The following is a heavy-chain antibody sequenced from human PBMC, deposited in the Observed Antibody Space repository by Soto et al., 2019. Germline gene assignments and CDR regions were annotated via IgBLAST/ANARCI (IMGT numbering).Heavy chain of an antibody. CDR1: GGSIDSSSFY. D-gene: IGHD2-2*01. Sequence: SETLSLTCIVSGGSIDSSSFYWGWIRQPPGKGLEWIGSIYYSGTTYYNPSLKSRVTMSVDMSKNQFSLRLSSVTAADTAVYYCARPPSPHQPRQPRVYYGFWGQGTLVTVSS. CDR3: ARPPSPHQPRQPRVYYGF. V-gene: IGHV4-39*01. J-gene: IGHJ4*02. CDR2: IYYSGTT.